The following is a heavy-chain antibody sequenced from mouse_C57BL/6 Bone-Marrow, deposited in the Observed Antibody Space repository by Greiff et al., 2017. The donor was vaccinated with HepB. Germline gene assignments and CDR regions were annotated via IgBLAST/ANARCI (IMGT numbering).Heavy chain of an antibody. CDR1: GYTFTSYW. CDR2: IDPSDSYT. Sequence: QVQLQQPGAELVKPGASVKLSCKASGYTFTSYWMQWVKQRPGQGLEWIGEIDPSDSYTNYNQKFKGKATLTVDTSSSTAYMQRSSLTSEDSAVYYCARGGRRDYAMDYWGQGTSVTVSS. V-gene: IGHV1-50*01. CDR3: ARGGRRDYAMDY. J-gene: IGHJ4*01.